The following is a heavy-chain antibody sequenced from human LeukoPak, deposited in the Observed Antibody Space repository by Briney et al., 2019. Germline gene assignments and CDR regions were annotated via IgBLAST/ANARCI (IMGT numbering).Heavy chain of an antibody. CDR3: ATTNYDVLTGYRFDY. CDR1: GGSISNYY. V-gene: IGHV4-4*07. D-gene: IGHD3-9*01. Sequence: SETLSLTCTVSGGSISNYYWSWIRQPAGKGLEWIGRIYAGGTASYNPSLKSRVTMSLDTSKNQFSLRLTSVTAADTAVYYCATTNYDVLTGYRFDYWSQGTLVTVSS. J-gene: IGHJ4*02. CDR2: IYAGGTA.